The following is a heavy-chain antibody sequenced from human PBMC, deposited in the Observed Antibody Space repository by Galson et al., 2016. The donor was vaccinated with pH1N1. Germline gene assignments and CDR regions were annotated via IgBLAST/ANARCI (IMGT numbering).Heavy chain of an antibody. CDR2: ISGTGDNT. J-gene: IGHJ5*02. Sequence: SLRLSCAASGFTFTNYAMTWVRRAPGKGLEWVSDISGTGDNTRYADSVKGRFTISRDNAKNSLYLQMNTLRAEDTAVYYCARVRPEWELGGNWFDPWGQGTLVTVSS. CDR1: GFTFTNYA. CDR3: ARVRPEWELGGNWFDP. D-gene: IGHD1-26*01. V-gene: IGHV3-23*01.